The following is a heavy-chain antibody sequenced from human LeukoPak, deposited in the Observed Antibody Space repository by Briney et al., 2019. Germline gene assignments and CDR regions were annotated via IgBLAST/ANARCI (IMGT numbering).Heavy chain of an antibody. V-gene: IGHV1-69*06. CDR1: GGTFSSYA. CDR3: AREVDPCGGDCSNHFDY. CDR2: IIPIFGTA. D-gene: IGHD2-21*02. J-gene: IGHJ4*02. Sequence: VASVKVSCKASGGTFSSYAISWVRQAPGQGLEWMGGIIPIFGTANYAQKFQGRVTITADKSTSTAYMELSSLRSEDTAVYYCAREVDPCGGDCSNHFDYWGQGTLVTVSS.